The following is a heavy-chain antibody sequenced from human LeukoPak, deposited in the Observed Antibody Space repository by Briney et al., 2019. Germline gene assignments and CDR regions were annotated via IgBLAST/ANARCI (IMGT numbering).Heavy chain of an antibody. Sequence: ASVKVSCKASGYTFTSYYMHWVRQAPGQGLEWMGIINPSGGSTSYAQKFQGRVTMTRDKSTSPVYMELSSLRSEDTAVYYCAREGGDGDYERYYFDYWGQGTLVTVSS. J-gene: IGHJ4*02. V-gene: IGHV1-46*01. CDR2: INPSGGST. CDR1: GYTFTSYY. CDR3: AREGGDGDYERYYFDY. D-gene: IGHD4-17*01.